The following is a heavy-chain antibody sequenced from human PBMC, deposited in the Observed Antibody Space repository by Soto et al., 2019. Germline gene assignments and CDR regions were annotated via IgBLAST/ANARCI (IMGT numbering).Heavy chain of an antibody. V-gene: IGHV1-8*01. D-gene: IGHD6-13*01. Sequence: QVQLVQSGAEVKKPGASVKVSCKASGYTFNTYDIEWVRLATGQGLEWMGSMNPNTGSTEYAQKFQGRVTMTMTTSISTAYLELSSLRSDDTAIYYCARTMGGIAAAGSDFWGQGTLVTVSA. CDR1: GYTFNTYD. CDR2: MNPNTGST. CDR3: ARTMGGIAAAGSDF. J-gene: IGHJ4*02.